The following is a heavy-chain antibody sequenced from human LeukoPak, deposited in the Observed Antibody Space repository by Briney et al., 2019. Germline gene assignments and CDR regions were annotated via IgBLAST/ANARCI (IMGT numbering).Heavy chain of an antibody. CDR3: ARSPPSSSWYPNKADY. CDR1: GGSFSGYY. V-gene: IGHV4-34*01. Sequence: SETLSLTCPVYGGSFSGYYWSWIRQPPGKGLEWIGEINHSGSTNYNPSLKSRVTISVDTSKNQFSLKLSSVTAADTAVYYCARSPPSSSWYPNKADYWGQGTLVTVSS. J-gene: IGHJ4*02. CDR2: INHSGST. D-gene: IGHD6-13*01.